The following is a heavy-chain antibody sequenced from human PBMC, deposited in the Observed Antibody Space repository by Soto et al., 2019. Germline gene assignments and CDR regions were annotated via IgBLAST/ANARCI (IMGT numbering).Heavy chain of an antibody. CDR2: INPNSGGT. Sequence: ASVKVSCKASGYTFTGYYMHWVRQAPGQGLEWMGWINPNSGGTNYAQKFQGRVTMTRDTSISTVYMELSRLRSDDTAVYYCARGGNTMIVVVIPPTVTYGMDVWGQGTTVTVSS. V-gene: IGHV1-2*02. J-gene: IGHJ6*02. CDR3: ARGGNTMIVVVIPPTVTYGMDV. D-gene: IGHD3-22*01. CDR1: GYTFTGYY.